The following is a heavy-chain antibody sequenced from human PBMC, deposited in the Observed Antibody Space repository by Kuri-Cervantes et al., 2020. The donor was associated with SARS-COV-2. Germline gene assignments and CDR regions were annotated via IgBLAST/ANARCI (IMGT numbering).Heavy chain of an antibody. CDR3: ARDSYNRGSPVIDY. D-gene: IGHD1-14*01. J-gene: IGHJ4*02. CDR2: IWYDGSNK. Sequence: GESLKISCAASGFTFSSYGMHWVRQAPGKGLEWVAVIWYDGSNKYYADSVKGRFTISRDNSKNTLYLQMNSLRAEDTAVYYCARDSYNRGSPVIDYWGQGTLVTVSS. V-gene: IGHV3-33*01. CDR1: GFTFSSYG.